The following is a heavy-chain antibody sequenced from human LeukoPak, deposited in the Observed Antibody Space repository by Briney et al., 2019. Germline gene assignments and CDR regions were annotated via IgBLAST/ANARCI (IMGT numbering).Heavy chain of an antibody. V-gene: IGHV4-59*01. CDR3: ARESGSYLYFDY. CDR1: GGSLSNYY. D-gene: IGHD1-26*01. Sequence: SETLSLTCTVSGGSLSNYYWSWIRQPPGKGLEWIGYIYYSGSTNYNPSLKSRVTISVDTSKNQFSLKLSSVTAADTAVYYCARESGSYLYFDYWGQGTLVTVSS. J-gene: IGHJ4*02. CDR2: IYYSGST.